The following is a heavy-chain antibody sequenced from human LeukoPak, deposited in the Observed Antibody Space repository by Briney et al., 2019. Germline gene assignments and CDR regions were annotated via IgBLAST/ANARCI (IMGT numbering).Heavy chain of an antibody. D-gene: IGHD1-14*01. CDR1: GYTFTSYY. CDR3: ARDARSYTFDI. J-gene: IGHJ3*02. Sequence: ASVKVSRKASGYTFTSYYIHWVRQAPGQGLEWMGWINPNSGGTNYAQKFQGRVTMTRDTSISTAYMELSRLRSDDTAVYSCARDARSYTFDIWGQGTVVTVSS. CDR2: INPNSGGT. V-gene: IGHV1-2*02.